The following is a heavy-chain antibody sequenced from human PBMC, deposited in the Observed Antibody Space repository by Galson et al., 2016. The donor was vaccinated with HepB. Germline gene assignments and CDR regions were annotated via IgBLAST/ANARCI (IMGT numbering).Heavy chain of an antibody. D-gene: IGHD3-10*01. V-gene: IGHV1-46*03. J-gene: IGHJ5*02. Sequence: SVKVSCKASGYTFTDYYMHWVRQAPGQGLEWMGIINPGGGSTTYAQKFQGRVTMTRDTSTRTVYMELSSLRAEDTAVYYCARDFAYYGSGSSTPYNWFDPWGQGTLVIVSS. CDR1: GYTFTDYY. CDR3: ARDFAYYGSGSSTPYNWFDP. CDR2: INPGGGST.